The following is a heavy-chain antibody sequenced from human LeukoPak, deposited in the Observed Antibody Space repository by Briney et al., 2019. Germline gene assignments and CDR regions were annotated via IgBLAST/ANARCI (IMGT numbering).Heavy chain of an antibody. Sequence: GGSLRLSCAASGFTFSSYSMNWVRQAPGKGLEWGSSISSSSSYIYYADSVKGRFTISRDNAKNSLYLQMNSLRAEDTAVYYCARDQFGYCSGGSCSSYYYYGMDVWGKGTTVTVSS. D-gene: IGHD2-15*01. CDR3: ARDQFGYCSGGSCSSYYYYGMDV. CDR1: GFTFSSYS. V-gene: IGHV3-21*01. CDR2: ISSSSSYI. J-gene: IGHJ6*04.